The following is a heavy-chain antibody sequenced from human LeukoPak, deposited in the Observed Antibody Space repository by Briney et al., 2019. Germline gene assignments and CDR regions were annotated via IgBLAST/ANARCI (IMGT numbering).Heavy chain of an antibody. CDR3: ARVGRIAAAGNDYYYGMDV. Sequence: SETLSLTCAVYGGSFSSYYWGWIRQPPGKGLEWIGSIYYSGSTYYNPSLKSRVTISVDTSKNQFSLKLSSVTAADTAVYYCARVGRIAAAGNDYYYGMDVWGQGTTVTVSS. CDR1: GGSFSSYY. CDR2: IYYSGST. D-gene: IGHD6-13*01. V-gene: IGHV4-39*01. J-gene: IGHJ6*02.